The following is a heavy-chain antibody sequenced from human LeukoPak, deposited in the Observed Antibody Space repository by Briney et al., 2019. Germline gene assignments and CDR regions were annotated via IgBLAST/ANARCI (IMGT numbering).Heavy chain of an antibody. Sequence: PGGSLKLSCAASGFTFSSSAIHWVRQAPGKGLDWVAVISYDGSNKYYADSVKGRFTISRDNSKNTLFLQMNSLRAEDTAVYYCAKGSNRGVATIDYWGQGTLVTVSS. CDR1: GFTFSSSA. V-gene: IGHV3-30*04. D-gene: IGHD5-12*01. CDR3: AKGSNRGVATIDY. J-gene: IGHJ4*02. CDR2: ISYDGSNK.